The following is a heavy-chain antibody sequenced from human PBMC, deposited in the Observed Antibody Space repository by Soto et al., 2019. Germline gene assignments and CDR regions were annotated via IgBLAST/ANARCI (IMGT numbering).Heavy chain of an antibody. CDR3: ARDYRASGYCSSTSCYTVPRYYGMDV. J-gene: IGHJ6*02. Sequence: ASVKVSCKASGYTFTSYGISWVRQAPGQGLEWMGWISAYNGNTNYAQKLQGRVTMTTDTSTSTAYMELRSLRSDDTAVYYCARDYRASGYCSSTSCYTVPRYYGMDVWGQGTTVTVYS. V-gene: IGHV1-18*01. CDR2: ISAYNGNT. CDR1: GYTFTSYG. D-gene: IGHD2-2*02.